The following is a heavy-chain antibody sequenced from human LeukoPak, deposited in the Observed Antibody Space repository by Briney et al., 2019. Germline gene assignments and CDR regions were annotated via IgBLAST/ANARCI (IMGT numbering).Heavy chain of an antibody. CDR3: ARPSPAGGTGYYDY. D-gene: IGHD3/OR15-3a*01. J-gene: IGHJ4*02. CDR1: GYCFTSYW. V-gene: IGHV5-51*01. CDR2: IYPVDSNT. Sequence: GESLKISCMGSGYCFTSYWIGWVGQLPGKGLEWMGIIYPVDSNTRYSPSFQGQVTISADKSITTAYLQWSSLKASDTAMYYCARPSPAGGTGYYDYWGQGTLVTVS.